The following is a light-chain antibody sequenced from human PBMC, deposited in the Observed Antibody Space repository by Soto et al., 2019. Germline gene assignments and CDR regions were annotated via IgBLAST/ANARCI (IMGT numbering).Light chain of an antibody. Sequence: QSALTQPASVSGSPGQSITISCTGTRRDVGGYNYVSWYQQYPGKSPKLLNYEVTHRPSGVSNRFSGSKSGNTASLTISGLQAEDEADYYCSSYTISNTLPFVFGTGTKVTVL. V-gene: IGLV2-14*01. CDR2: EVT. CDR1: RRDVGGYNY. J-gene: IGLJ1*01. CDR3: SSYTISNTLPFV.